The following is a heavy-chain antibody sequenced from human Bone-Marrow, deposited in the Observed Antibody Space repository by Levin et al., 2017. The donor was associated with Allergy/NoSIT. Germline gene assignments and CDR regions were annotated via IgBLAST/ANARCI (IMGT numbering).Heavy chain of an antibody. V-gene: IGHV3-30*04. CDR1: GFTFSKYA. CDR3: TRQHIVCSNTNCYYYAMDV. Sequence: HPGGSLRLSCVASGFTFSKYAMHWVRQAPGKGLEWVSLISYDGVNEYYADSVKGRFTIARDNSKNTVYLQMDSLTAEDTAVYFCTRQHIVCSNTNCYYYAMDVWGQGTTVTVSS. D-gene: IGHD2-2*01. J-gene: IGHJ6*02. CDR2: ISYDGVNE.